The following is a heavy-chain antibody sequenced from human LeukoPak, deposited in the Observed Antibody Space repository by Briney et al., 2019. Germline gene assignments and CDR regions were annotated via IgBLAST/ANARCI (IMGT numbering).Heavy chain of an antibody. CDR3: AKGGDDFWSGYYPTDY. J-gene: IGHJ4*02. CDR1: GFTFSSYG. V-gene: IGHV3-30*02. Sequence: PGGSLRLSCAASGFTFSSYGMHWIRQAPGKGLEWVAFIRYDGSNKYYADSVKGRFTISRDNSKNTLYLQMNSLRAEDTAVYYCAKGGDDFWSGYYPTDYWGQGTLVTVSS. CDR2: IRYDGSNK. D-gene: IGHD3-3*01.